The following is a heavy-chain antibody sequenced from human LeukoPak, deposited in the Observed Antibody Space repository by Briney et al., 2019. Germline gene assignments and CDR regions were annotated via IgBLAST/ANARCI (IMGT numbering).Heavy chain of an antibody. V-gene: IGHV3-23*01. CDR3: AKAEPVYYYYYGMDV. D-gene: IGHD1-26*01. CDR2: ISGSGGST. CDR1: GFTFSSYA. J-gene: IGHJ6*02. Sequence: PGGALRLSCAASGFTFSSYAMSWVRQAPGKGLEWVSAISGSGGSTYYADSVKGRFTISRDNSKNTLYLQMNSLRAEDTAVYYCAKAEPVYYYYYGMDVWGQGTTVTVSS.